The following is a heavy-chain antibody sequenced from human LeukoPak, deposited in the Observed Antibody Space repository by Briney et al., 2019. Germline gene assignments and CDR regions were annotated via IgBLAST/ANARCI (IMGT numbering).Heavy chain of an antibody. J-gene: IGHJ6*03. Sequence: GGSLRLSCAASGFTFSSYGMHWVRQAPGKGLEWVAFIRYDGSNKYYADSVKGRFTISRDNSKNTLYLQMNSLRAEDTAVYYCSKDTRPRGLYYYYMDVWGQGTTVTVSS. V-gene: IGHV3-30*02. CDR1: GFTFSSYG. D-gene: IGHD3-10*01. CDR3: SKDTRPRGLYYYYMDV. CDR2: IRYDGSNK.